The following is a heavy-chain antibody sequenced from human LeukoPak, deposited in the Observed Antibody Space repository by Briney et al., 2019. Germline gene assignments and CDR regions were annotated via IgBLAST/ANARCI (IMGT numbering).Heavy chain of an antibody. D-gene: IGHD5-24*01. CDR2: IYTSGST. J-gene: IGHJ4*02. V-gene: IGHV4-61*02. Sequence: SQILSLTCTVSGGSISSGSYYWSWIRQPAGKGLEWIGRIYTSGSTNYNPSLKSRVTISVDTSKNQFSLKLSSVTAADTAVYYCARQDGVLDGYNSDDWDYFDYWGQGTLVTVSS. CDR1: GGSISSGSYY. CDR3: ARQDGVLDGYNSDDWDYFDY.